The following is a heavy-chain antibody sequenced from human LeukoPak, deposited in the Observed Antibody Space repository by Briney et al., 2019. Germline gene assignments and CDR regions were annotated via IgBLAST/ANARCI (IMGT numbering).Heavy chain of an antibody. CDR1: GGSISSYY. V-gene: IGHV4-4*07. CDR3: ARGGAYSSSYYYYMDV. D-gene: IGHD6-6*01. CDR2: IYTSGST. J-gene: IGHJ6*03. Sequence: SETLSLTCTVSGGSISSYYWSWIRQPAGKGLEWIGRIYTSGSTNYNPSPKSRVTISVDKSKNQFSLKLSSVTAADTAVYYCARGGAYSSSYYYYMDVWGKGTTVTVSS.